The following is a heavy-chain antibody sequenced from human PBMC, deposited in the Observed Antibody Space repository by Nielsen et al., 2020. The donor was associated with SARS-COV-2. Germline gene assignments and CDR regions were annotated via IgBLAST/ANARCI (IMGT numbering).Heavy chain of an antibody. CDR2: TRNKANSYTT. D-gene: IGHD3-10*02. CDR1: GSTFSDHY. V-gene: IGHV3-72*01. J-gene: IGHJ5*02. Sequence: GESLKISCAASGSTFSDHYMDWVRQAPGKGLEWVGRTRNKANSYTTEYAASVKGRFTISRDDSKNSLYLQMNSLKTEDTAVYYCATPMSWGQGTLVTVSS. CDR3: ATPMS.